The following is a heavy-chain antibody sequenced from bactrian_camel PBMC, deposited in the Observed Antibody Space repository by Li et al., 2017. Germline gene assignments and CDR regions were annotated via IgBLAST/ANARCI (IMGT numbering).Heavy chain of an antibody. D-gene: IGHD6*01. CDR3: ATNTVTDGVAEFSY. V-gene: IGHV3-2*01. Sequence: HVQLVESGGGLVQPGGSLRLSCAASGFTFRSYYIHWARQAPGKELEWVSSISGDGTYTYYADSVKGRFTVSRDNAKNTVYLQMDNLESEDTALHYCATNTVTDGVAEFSYWGQGTQVTVS. CDR1: GFTFRSYY. CDR2: ISGDGTYT. J-gene: IGHJ4*01.